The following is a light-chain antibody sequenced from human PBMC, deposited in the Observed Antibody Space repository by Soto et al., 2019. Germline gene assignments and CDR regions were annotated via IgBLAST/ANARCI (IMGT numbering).Light chain of an antibody. V-gene: IGKV3-20*01. Sequence: EIVLTQSPGTLSLSPGERATLSCRASQSVSSSYLAWYQQKPGQAPRLLIYGASSRATGIPDRFSGSGSGTDFTLTISRLEPEDFAVYYWQQYGSPVTFGQGTKLEIK. J-gene: IGKJ2*01. CDR2: GAS. CDR3: QQYGSPVT. CDR1: QSVSSSY.